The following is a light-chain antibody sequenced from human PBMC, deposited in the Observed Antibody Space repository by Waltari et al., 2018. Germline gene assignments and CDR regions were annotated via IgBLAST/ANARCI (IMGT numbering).Light chain of an antibody. Sequence: EIVMTQSPATLSVSPGERVTLSCRASQSVNNKLAWYQQKPGQAPRLLIYDASTRATGIPTSFSGSGSGTEFTITISSLQSEDCAVYYCQQYSDGPLTFGGGTKVEIK. CDR2: DAS. CDR3: QQYSDGPLT. V-gene: IGKV3-15*01. J-gene: IGKJ4*01. CDR1: QSVNNK.